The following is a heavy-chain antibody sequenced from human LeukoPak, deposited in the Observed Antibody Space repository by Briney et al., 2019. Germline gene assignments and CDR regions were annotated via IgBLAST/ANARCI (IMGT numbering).Heavy chain of an antibody. V-gene: IGHV3-21*01. CDR2: ISGSSSYI. CDR1: GFTFSSYS. Sequence: GGSLRLSRAASGFTFSSYSMNWVRQAPGKGLEWVSAISGSSSYIYYTDSVKGRFTISRDNAKNSLYLQMNSLRAEDTAVYCCARDMTPYWSGGRCSLFDSWGQGTLVTVSS. CDR3: ARDMTPYWSGGRCSLFDS. J-gene: IGHJ4*02. D-gene: IGHD2-15*01.